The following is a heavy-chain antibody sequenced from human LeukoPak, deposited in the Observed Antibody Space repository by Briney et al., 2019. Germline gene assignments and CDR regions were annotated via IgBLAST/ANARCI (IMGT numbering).Heavy chain of an antibody. J-gene: IGHJ4*02. Sequence: ASVKVSCKASGYIFTTYYLHWVRQAPGQGLEWMGWMNPNSGNTGYAQKFQGRVTMTRNTSISTAYMELSSLRSEDTAVYYCATGSGYSYGYVFDYWGQGTLVTVSS. CDR2: MNPNSGNT. CDR1: GYIFTTYY. V-gene: IGHV1-8*02. CDR3: ATGSGYSYGYVFDY. D-gene: IGHD5-18*01.